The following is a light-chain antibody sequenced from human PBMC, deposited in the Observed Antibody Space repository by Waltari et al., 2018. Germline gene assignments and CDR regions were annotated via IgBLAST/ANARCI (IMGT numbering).Light chain of an antibody. CDR1: KWGDKY. CDR3: QAWHTTTFVL. CDR2: QDN. J-gene: IGLJ2*01. V-gene: IGLV3-1*01. Sequence: SFELTQPPSVSVSPGETASITCSGDKWGDKYVSWYQHKPGKSPVLLIYQDNLRPSGIPERFSGANSGNTATLTISGTQAMDYADYYCQAWHTTTFVLFGGGTKLTVL.